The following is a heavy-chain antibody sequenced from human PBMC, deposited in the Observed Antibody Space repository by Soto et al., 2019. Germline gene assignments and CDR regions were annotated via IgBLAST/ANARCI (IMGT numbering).Heavy chain of an antibody. V-gene: IGHV5-51*01. CDR2: IYPGDSDT. Sequence: DSLKISCKGSGYIFASYWIGWVRQMPGKGLEWMGIIYPGDSDTRYSPSFQGQVTISVDKSISTAYLQWSSLKASDTAMYYCARSSFRTDWFDPWGQGTLVTVSS. J-gene: IGHJ5*02. CDR3: ARSSFRTDWFDP. D-gene: IGHD3-10*01. CDR1: GYIFASYW.